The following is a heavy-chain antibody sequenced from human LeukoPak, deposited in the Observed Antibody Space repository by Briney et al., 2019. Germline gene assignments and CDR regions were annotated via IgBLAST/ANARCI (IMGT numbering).Heavy chain of an antibody. V-gene: IGHV4-34*01. J-gene: IGHJ4*02. CDR1: GGSFSGYY. Sequence: SETLSLTCAVYGGSFSGYYWSWIRQPPGKGLEWIGEINHSGSTNYSPSLKSRVTISVDTSKNQFSLKLSSVTAADTAVYYCARGRYVSITIFGVPTRGKFDYWGQGTLVTVSS. D-gene: IGHD3-3*01. CDR2: INHSGST. CDR3: ARGRYVSITIFGVPTRGKFDY.